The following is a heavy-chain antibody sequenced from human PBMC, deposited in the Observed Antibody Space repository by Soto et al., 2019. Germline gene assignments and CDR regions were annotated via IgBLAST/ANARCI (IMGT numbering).Heavy chain of an antibody. V-gene: IGHV4-34*01. Sequence: QVQLQQWGAGLLKPSETLSLTCAVYGGSFSGYYWSWIRQPPGKGLEWIGEINHSGSTNYNPSLKSRVTISVDTSKNQFSLKPSSVTAADTAVYYCARGRGFLYWGQGTLVTVSS. CDR2: INHSGST. J-gene: IGHJ4*02. CDR1: GGSFSGYY. D-gene: IGHD3-10*01. CDR3: ARGRGFLY.